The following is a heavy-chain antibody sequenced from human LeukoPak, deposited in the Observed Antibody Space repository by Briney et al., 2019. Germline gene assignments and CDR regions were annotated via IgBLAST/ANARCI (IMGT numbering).Heavy chain of an antibody. J-gene: IGHJ4*02. V-gene: IGHV4-31*03. Sequence: SETLSLTCTVSGGSISSGGYYWSWIRQHPGKGLEWIGYIYYSGSTYYNPSLKSRVTISVDTSKNQFSLKLTPVTAADTAVYHCARHPFAAHHRVDYWGQGTLVTVSS. CDR1: GGSISSGGYY. CDR2: IYYSGST. D-gene: IGHD6-6*01. CDR3: ARHPFAAHHRVDY.